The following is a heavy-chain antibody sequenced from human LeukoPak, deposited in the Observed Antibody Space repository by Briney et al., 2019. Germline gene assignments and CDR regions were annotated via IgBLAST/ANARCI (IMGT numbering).Heavy chain of an antibody. Sequence: GGSLRLSCAASGFTFSSYAMSWVRQAPGKGLEWVSAISGSGGSTDYADSVKGRFTISRDNSKNTLYLQMNSLRAEDTALYYCARDDVAVAGKDYWGQGTLVTVSS. V-gene: IGHV3-23*01. CDR1: GFTFSSYA. D-gene: IGHD2-21*02. CDR3: ARDDVAVAGKDY. CDR2: ISGSGGST. J-gene: IGHJ4*02.